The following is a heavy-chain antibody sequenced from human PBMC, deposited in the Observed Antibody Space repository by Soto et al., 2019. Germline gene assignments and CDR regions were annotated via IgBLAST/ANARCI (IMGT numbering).Heavy chain of an antibody. CDR3: AREGDPGYSSSWYSAAY. J-gene: IGHJ4*02. CDR1: GYTFTSYG. Sequence: QVQLVQSGAEVKKPGASVKVSCKASGYTFTSYGISWVRQAPGQGLEWMGWISANNGNTNYAQKLQGRVTMTTDTTTSTAYMELRSLRSDDAAVYYCAREGDPGYSSSWYSAAYWGQGTLVTVSS. CDR2: ISANNGNT. V-gene: IGHV1-18*01. D-gene: IGHD6-13*01.